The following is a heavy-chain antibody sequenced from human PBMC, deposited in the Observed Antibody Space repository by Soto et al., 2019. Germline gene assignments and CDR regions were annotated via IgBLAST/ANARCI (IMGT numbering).Heavy chain of an antibody. J-gene: IGHJ4*02. CDR2: ISLGGGST. CDR3: ARPRSGSNGGKLDY. D-gene: IGHD1-26*01. V-gene: IGHV3-23*01. Sequence: EVQLLESGGDLVQPGGSLRLSCAASGFTFSSYAMSWVRQAPGKGLEWVSSISLGGGSTYFADSLKGRFTISRDNSKNSLYLQMNSLRPEDTAVYYCARPRSGSNGGKLDYWGQGTLVTVSS. CDR1: GFTFSSYA.